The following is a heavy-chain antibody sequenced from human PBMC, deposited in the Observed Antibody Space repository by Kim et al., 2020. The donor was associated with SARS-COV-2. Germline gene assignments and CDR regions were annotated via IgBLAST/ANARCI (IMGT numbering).Heavy chain of an antibody. CDR3: ARDIDRITIFGVVQNYYYYYGMDV. V-gene: IGHV3-33*08. CDR2: IWYDRSNK. D-gene: IGHD3-3*01. CDR1: GFTFSSYG. J-gene: IGHJ6*02. Sequence: GGSLRLSCAASGFTFSSYGMHWVRQAPGKGLEWVAVIWYDRSNKYYADSVKGRFTISRDNSKNTLYLQMNSLRAEDTAVYYCARDIDRITIFGVVQNYYYYYGMDVWGQGTTVTVSS.